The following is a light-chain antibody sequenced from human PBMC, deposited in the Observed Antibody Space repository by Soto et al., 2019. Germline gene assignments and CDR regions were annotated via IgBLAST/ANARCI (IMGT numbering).Light chain of an antibody. Sequence: DIQMTQSPSSLSASVGDRVTITCQASQDISNYLNWYQQKPGKAPKLLIYDASSLDSRVPSRFSGSGSGTEFTLTISSLQPDDFATYYCQQYNSYPYTFGQGTKVDIK. CDR3: QQYNSYPYT. CDR1: QDISNY. CDR2: DAS. J-gene: IGKJ2*01. V-gene: IGKV1-5*01.